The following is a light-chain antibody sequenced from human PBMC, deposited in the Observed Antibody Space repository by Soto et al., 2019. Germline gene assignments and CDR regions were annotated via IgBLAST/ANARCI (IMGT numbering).Light chain of an antibody. Sequence: DIQLTQSPSFLSASVGDRVTITCRASQGISSYLAWYQQKPGKAPKLLIYAASTLQSGVPSRFSGSGSGTEFTLSISSLQHEDFATSYCQQLNSYLPLTFGGGTKVEIK. V-gene: IGKV1-9*01. CDR2: AAS. CDR1: QGISSY. CDR3: QQLNSYLPLT. J-gene: IGKJ4*01.